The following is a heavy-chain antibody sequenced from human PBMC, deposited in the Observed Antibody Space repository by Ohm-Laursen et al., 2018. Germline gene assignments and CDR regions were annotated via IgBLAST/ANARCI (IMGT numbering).Heavy chain of an antibody. CDR2: IYYSGST. D-gene: IGHD4-17*01. J-gene: IGHJ4*02. Sequence: TLSLTCVVYGGPFSGYYWSWIRQPPGKGLEWIGYIYYSGSTYYNPSLKSRVTISVDTSKNQFSLKLSSVTPADTAVYYCARDALYGNYVDYWGQGTLVTVSS. V-gene: IGHV4-34*09. CDR3: ARDALYGNYVDY. CDR1: GGPFSGYY.